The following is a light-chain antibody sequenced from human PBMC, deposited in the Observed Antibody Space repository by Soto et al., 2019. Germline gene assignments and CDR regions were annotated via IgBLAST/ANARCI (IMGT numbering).Light chain of an antibody. CDR1: SSDVGGYNY. CDR3: SSYAGSHNYIV. J-gene: IGLJ2*01. Sequence: QSVLTQPPSASGSPGQSVTISCTGTSSDVGGYNYVSWYQQHPGKAPKLMISEVNKRPSGVPDRFSGSKSGNTASLTVSGLQAEYEADYYCSSYAGSHNYIVFGGGTKLTVL. V-gene: IGLV2-8*01. CDR2: EVN.